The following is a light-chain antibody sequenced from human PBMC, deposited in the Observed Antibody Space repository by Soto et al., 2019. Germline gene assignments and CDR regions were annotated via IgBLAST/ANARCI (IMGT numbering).Light chain of an antibody. Sequence: QLVLTQPPSASGTPGQRVTISCSGSSSNIGSNTVNWYQQLPGTAPKLLIYSNHQRPSGVPDRFSGSKSGTSASLAISGLQSEDEADYYCAAWDDSLSGHWVFGGGTQLTVL. CDR2: SNH. CDR3: AAWDDSLSGHWV. J-gene: IGLJ3*02. V-gene: IGLV1-44*01. CDR1: SSNIGSNT.